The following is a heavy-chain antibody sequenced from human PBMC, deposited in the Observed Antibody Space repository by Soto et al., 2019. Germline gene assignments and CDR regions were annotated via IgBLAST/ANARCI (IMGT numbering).Heavy chain of an antibody. CDR2: INVYNGNT. Sequence: QVQLVQSGAEVKKPGASVKVSCKASGYTFTRYGISWVRQAPGQGLEWMGWINVYNGNTNYAQKRQGRVTMTTDTSTSTAYLDLRSLRSDDTAVYFCARDTSRGEYDYWGQGTLVTVSS. V-gene: IGHV1-18*01. D-gene: IGHD3-10*01. CDR3: ARDTSRGEYDY. J-gene: IGHJ4*02. CDR1: GYTFTRYG.